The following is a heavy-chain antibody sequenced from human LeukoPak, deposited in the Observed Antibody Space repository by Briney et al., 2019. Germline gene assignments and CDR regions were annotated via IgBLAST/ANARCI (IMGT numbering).Heavy chain of an antibody. D-gene: IGHD3-22*01. V-gene: IGHV4-38-2*02. J-gene: IGHJ4*02. CDR1: GYSISSGYY. Sequence: SETLSLTCTVSGYSISSGYYWGWIRQPPGKGLEWIGSIYYSGSTYYNPSLKSRVTISVDTSKNQFSLKLSSVTAADTAVYYCARADSSGYLRTYFDYWGQGTLVTVSS. CDR2: IYYSGST. CDR3: ARADSSGYLRTYFDY.